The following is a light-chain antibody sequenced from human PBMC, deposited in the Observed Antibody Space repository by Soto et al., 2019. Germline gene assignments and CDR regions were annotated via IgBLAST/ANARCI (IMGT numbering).Light chain of an antibody. V-gene: IGLV2-14*01. CDR3: SSYTSSSTPYV. CDR1: SSDVGGYNY. J-gene: IGLJ1*01. CDR2: EVS. Sequence: QSVLTQPASVSGSPGQSITISCTGTSSDVGGYNYVSWYQQHPGKAPKLMIYEVSNRPSGVSNRFSGSKSGNTASLTISGLKAEDEADYYCSSYTSSSTPYVFVTGTKVTVL.